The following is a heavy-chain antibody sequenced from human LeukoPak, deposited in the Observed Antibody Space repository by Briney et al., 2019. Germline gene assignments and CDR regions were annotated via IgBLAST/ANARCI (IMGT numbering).Heavy chain of an antibody. J-gene: IGHJ4*02. D-gene: IGHD6-19*01. V-gene: IGHV3-23*01. Sequence: GGSLRLSCAASGFTFSRNGMTWVRQAPGKGLEWVSAISGSGGNTYYADSVKGRFTISRDSSKNTLYLQMNSLRAEDTAVYYCAKDGGGWYTTGWYYFDYWGQGTLVTVSS. CDR2: ISGSGGNT. CDR3: AKDGGGWYTTGWYYFDY. CDR1: GFTFSRNG.